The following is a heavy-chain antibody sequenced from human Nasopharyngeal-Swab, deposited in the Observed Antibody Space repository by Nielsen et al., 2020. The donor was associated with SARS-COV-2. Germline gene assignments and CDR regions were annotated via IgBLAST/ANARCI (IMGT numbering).Heavy chain of an antibody. Sequence: GSLRLSCAASGFTFSSYWMSWVRQAPGKGLEWVANIKQHGSEKYYVDSVKGRFTISRDNAKNSLYLQMNSLRAEDTAVYYCARGERYSSSWFENYYYGMDVWGQGTTVTVSS. CDR2: IKQHGSEK. V-gene: IGHV3-7*01. CDR1: GFTFSSYW. J-gene: IGHJ6*02. CDR3: ARGERYSSSWFENYYYGMDV. D-gene: IGHD6-13*01.